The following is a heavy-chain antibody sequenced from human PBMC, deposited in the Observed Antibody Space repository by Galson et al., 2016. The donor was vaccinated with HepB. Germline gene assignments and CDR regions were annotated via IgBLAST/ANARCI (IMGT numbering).Heavy chain of an antibody. CDR3: ARVMSVSDAFDI. D-gene: IGHD4-11*01. Sequence: SLRLSCAASGFTVSSNYMSWVRQAPGKGLEWVSVIYSGGSKYYDDSVKGRFTISRDNSKNTLYLQMNSLRAEDTAVYYCARVMSVSDAFDIWGQGTMVTVSS. J-gene: IGHJ3*02. CDR1: GFTVSSNY. CDR2: IYSGGSK. V-gene: IGHV3-66*01.